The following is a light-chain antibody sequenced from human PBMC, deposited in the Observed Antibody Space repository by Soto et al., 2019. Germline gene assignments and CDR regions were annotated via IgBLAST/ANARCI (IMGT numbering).Light chain of an antibody. J-gene: IGKJ1*01. V-gene: IGKV1-5*01. CDR3: QKYNSFWT. CDR1: QSISSW. Sequence: DIQMTQSPSTLSASVGDRVTITCRASQSISSWLAWYQQKPGKAPKLLIYDASSLESGVPSRFSGSGSGTEFTLTLRSLQPDDFASYYCQKYNSFWTFGQGTKVEIK. CDR2: DAS.